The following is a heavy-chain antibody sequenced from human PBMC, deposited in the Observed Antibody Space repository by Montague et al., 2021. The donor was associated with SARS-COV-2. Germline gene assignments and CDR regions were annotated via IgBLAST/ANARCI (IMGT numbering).Heavy chain of an antibody. V-gene: IGHV4-39*01. CDR3: ARHRNYGDHSLDHWFHP. D-gene: IGHD4-17*01. Sequence: ETLSLTCTVSGDSTSCPNCYWGWIRQAPEKGLDWIGTIYNSGTTYYNPSLKSRLTISIDTSKNQFSLKLTSVTAADTAVYYCARHRNYGDHSLDHWFHPWGQGTLVTVSS. CDR1: GDSTSCPNCY. J-gene: IGHJ5*01. CDR2: IYNSGTT.